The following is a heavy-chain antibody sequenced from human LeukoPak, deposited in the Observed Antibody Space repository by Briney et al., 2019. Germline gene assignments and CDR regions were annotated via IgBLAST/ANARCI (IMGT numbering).Heavy chain of an antibody. J-gene: IGHJ5*02. V-gene: IGHV1-46*01. CDR1: GYTFTSYY. D-gene: IGHD3-10*01. CDR2: INPSGGST. CDR3: ARSWLYGSGSYYPPRKWFDP. Sequence: GASVKVSCKASGYTFTSYYMHWVRQAPGQGLEWMGIINPSGGSTSYAQKFQGRVTMTRDTSTSTVYMELSSLRSEDTAVYYCARSWLYGSGSYYPPRKWFDPWGQGTLVTVSS.